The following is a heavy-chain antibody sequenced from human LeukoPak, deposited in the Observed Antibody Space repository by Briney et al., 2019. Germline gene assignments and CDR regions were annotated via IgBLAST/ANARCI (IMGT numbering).Heavy chain of an antibody. Sequence: PGGSLRLSCAASGFTFSSYWMTWVRQAPGKGLEWVANIKQDGSDKYYVDSVKGRFTISRDNAQNSLYLQMNSLRAEDTAVCYCARDKIVGATYFDYWGQGTLVTVSS. V-gene: IGHV3-7*01. CDR2: IKQDGSDK. D-gene: IGHD1-26*01. J-gene: IGHJ4*02. CDR1: GFTFSSYW. CDR3: ARDKIVGATYFDY.